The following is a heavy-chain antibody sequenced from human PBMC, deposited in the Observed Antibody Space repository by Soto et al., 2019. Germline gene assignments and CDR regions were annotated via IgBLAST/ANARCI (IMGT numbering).Heavy chain of an antibody. Sequence: GGSMRLSCAASGFIFRSYSLNWVRQVPGKGLEWLSYISSSSRITYYADSVKGRFTISRDNSKNTLYLQMNSLRAEDTAVYYRSKVKGGGVYDSSGYAFDSWGQGTMVTVSS. D-gene: IGHD3-22*01. J-gene: IGHJ3*02. CDR1: GFIFRSYS. CDR3: SKVKGGGVYDSSGYAFDS. CDR2: ISSSSRIT. V-gene: IGHV3-48*01.